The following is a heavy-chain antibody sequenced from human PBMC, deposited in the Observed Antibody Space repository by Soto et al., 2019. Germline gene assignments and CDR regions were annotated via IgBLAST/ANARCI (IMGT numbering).Heavy chain of an antibody. V-gene: IGHV3-43*01. CDR2: ISRDGTNT. CDR1: GFTFDDYN. D-gene: IGHD3-22*01. Sequence: PGGSLRLSCAAYGFTFDDYNMHWVRQAPGKVLECVSLISRDGTNTNYAESVKGRFTISRYNSKNSLYLQMNSLRTEDTALYYCVKETYYYDVSSYYPLGSWGQGTLVTVSS. J-gene: IGHJ5*02. CDR3: VKETYYYDVSSYYPLGS.